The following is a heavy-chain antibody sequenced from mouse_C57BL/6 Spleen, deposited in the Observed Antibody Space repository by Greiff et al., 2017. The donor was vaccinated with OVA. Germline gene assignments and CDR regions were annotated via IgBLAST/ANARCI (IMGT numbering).Heavy chain of an antibody. D-gene: IGHD1-1*01. CDR3: AREKNYYGSSLPWFAY. CDR2: IYPGSGST. J-gene: IGHJ3*01. CDR1: GYTFTSYW. Sequence: VQLQQPGAELVKPGASVKMSCKASGYTFTSYWITWVKQRPGQGLEWIGDIYPGSGSTNYNEKFKSKATLTVDTSSSTAYMQLSSLTSEDSAVYYCAREKNYYGSSLPWFAYWGQGTLVTVSA. V-gene: IGHV1-55*01.